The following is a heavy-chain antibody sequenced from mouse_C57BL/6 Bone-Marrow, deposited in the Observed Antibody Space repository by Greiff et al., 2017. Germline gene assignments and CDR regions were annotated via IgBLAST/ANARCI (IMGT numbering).Heavy chain of an antibody. CDR2: IDPSDSYT. CDR3: AIDDYYGSINDAMDY. J-gene: IGHJ4*01. Sequence: QVQLQQPGAELVKPGASVKLSCKASGYTFTSYWMQWVKQRPGQGLEWIGEIDPSDSYTNYNQKFKGKATLTVDTSSSTAYMPLSSLTSDDSAVSYYAIDDYYGSINDAMDYWGQGTSVTVSS. D-gene: IGHD1-1*01. CDR1: GYTFTSYW. V-gene: IGHV1-50*01.